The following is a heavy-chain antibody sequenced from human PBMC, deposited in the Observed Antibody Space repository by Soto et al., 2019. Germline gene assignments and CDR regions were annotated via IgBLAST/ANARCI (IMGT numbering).Heavy chain of an antibody. CDR3: AKTLSGYYYYYGMDV. J-gene: IGHJ6*02. CDR1: GFTFDDYA. CDR2: ISWNSGSI. D-gene: IGHD6-19*01. V-gene: IGHV3-9*01. Sequence: EVQLVESGGGLVQPGRSLRLSCAASGFTFDDYAMHWVRQAPGKGLEWVSGISWNSGSIGYADSVKGRFTISRDNAKNSLHLQMNSLRAEDTALYYCAKTLSGYYYYYGMDVWRQGTTVTVSS.